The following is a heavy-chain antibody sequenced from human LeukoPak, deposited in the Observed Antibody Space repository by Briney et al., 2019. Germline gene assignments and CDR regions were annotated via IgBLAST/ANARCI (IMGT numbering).Heavy chain of an antibody. Sequence: GGSLRLPCTASGFTFGDYAMSWVRQAPGKGLEWVGFIRSKAYGGTTEYAASVKGRFTISRDDSKSIAYLQMNSLRTEDTAVYYCTRGKDVVVPAAIEYYFDYWGQGTLVTVSS. J-gene: IGHJ4*02. D-gene: IGHD2-2*02. CDR3: TRGKDVVVPAAIEYYFDY. CDR1: GFTFGDYA. CDR2: IRSKAYGGTT. V-gene: IGHV3-49*04.